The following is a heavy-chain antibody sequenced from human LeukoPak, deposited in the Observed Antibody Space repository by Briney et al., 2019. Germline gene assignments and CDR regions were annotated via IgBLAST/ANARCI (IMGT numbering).Heavy chain of an antibody. D-gene: IGHD3-9*01. CDR1: GYTFTSYG. J-gene: IGHJ4*02. Sequence: GASVKVSCKASGYTFTSYGISWVRQAPGQGLEWMGWISAYNGNTNYAQKLQGRVTMTTDTSTSTAYMELSRLRSDDTAVYYCARGWVLRYFDWSPGGGYYFDYWGQGTLVTVSS. CDR3: ARGWVLRYFDWSPGGGYYFDY. V-gene: IGHV1-18*01. CDR2: ISAYNGNT.